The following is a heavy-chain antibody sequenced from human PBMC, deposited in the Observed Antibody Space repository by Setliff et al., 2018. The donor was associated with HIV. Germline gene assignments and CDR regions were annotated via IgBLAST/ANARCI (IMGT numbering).Heavy chain of an antibody. Sequence: GGSLRLSCAASGFIFSTYWMSWVRQAPGKGLEWIAYAGGSGGSDTNYADSVKGRFTISRDNSKNTLYLQMGSLRAEDMAVYYCARDAEVGTTYFDYWGQGTLVTVSS. CDR3: ARDAEVGTTYFDY. J-gene: IGHJ4*02. CDR2: AGGSGGSDT. V-gene: IGHV3-23*01. CDR1: GFIFSTYW. D-gene: IGHD1-26*01.